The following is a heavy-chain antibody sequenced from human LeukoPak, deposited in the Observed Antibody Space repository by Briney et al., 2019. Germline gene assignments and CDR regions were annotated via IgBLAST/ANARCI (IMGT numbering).Heavy chain of an antibody. Sequence: PGGSLRLSCAASGFTFSSYWMHWVRQPPGKGLERVANIKEDGGRKHYVDSVGGRFTISRDNTKNSLYLQMNSLRAEDTAVYYCARDSVASGSLDYWGQGALVTVSS. CDR3: ARDSVASGSLDY. V-gene: IGHV3-7*01. J-gene: IGHJ4*02. CDR1: GFTFSSYW. D-gene: IGHD3-10*01. CDR2: IKEDGGRK.